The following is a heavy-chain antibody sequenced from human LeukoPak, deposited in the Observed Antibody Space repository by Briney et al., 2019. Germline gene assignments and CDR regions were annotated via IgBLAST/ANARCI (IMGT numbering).Heavy chain of an antibody. V-gene: IGHV3-11*01. CDR1: GFTFSDYY. J-gene: IGHJ4*02. Sequence: GGSLRLSCAASGFTFSDYYMSWIRQAPGKGLEWVSYISSSGSTIYYADSVKGRFTISRDNAKNSLYLQMNSLRAEDTAVYYCARDLVPWTYYYGSGSYYAEWGQGTLVTVSS. CDR2: ISSSGSTI. CDR3: ARDLVPWTYYYGSGSYYAE. D-gene: IGHD3-10*01.